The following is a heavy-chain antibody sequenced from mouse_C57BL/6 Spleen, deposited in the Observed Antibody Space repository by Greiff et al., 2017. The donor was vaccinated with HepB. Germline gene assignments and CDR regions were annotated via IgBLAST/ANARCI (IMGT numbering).Heavy chain of an antibody. D-gene: IGHD2-4*01. J-gene: IGHJ4*01. CDR3: ARSRDYDGYYYAMDY. CDR1: GYTFTSYW. CDR2: INPSNGGT. Sequence: QVQLKQPGTELVKPGASVKLSCKASGYTFTSYWMHWVKQRPGQGLEWIGNINPSNGGTNYNEKFKSKATLTVDKSSSTAYMQLSSLTSEDSAVYYCARSRDYDGYYYAMDYWGQGTSVTVSS. V-gene: IGHV1-53*01.